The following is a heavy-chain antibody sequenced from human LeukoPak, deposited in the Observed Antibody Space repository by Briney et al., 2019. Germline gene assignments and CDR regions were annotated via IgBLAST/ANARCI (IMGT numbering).Heavy chain of an antibody. J-gene: IGHJ4*02. CDR3: ARDQLEPSRWFDY. CDR1: GFTFSSYG. Sequence: GRSLRLSCAASGFTFSSYGMHWVRQAPGKGLVWVSRMNNDGSIRDYADSVKGRFTISRDNAKNTLYLQMNSLRVEDTAVYYCARDQLEPSRWFDYWGQGTLVTVSS. D-gene: IGHD1-1*01. V-gene: IGHV3-74*01. CDR2: MNNDGSIR.